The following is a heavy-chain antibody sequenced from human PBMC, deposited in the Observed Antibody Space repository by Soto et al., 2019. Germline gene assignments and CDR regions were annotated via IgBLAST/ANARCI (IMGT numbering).Heavy chain of an antibody. V-gene: IGHV1-2*02. J-gene: IGHJ6*02. CDR3: ARIKWGRNYYNGMDV. CDR1: GYSFSDYF. CDR2: INPKTAAT. D-gene: IGHD1-26*01. Sequence: QVQLVQSGAEVKKSGASVNVSCKPSGYSFSDYFIQWVRQAPGQGLEWVAWINPKTAATNYAKKFQGRVSLTWDTSSTTADMELTRLRPVDTAVDDCARIKWGRNYYNGMDVWGQGNTVIVSS.